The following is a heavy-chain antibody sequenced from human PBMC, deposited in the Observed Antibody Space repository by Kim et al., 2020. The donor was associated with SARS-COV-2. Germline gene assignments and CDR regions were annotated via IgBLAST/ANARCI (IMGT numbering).Heavy chain of an antibody. Sequence: GGSLRLSCAASGFTFDDYAMHWVRQAPGKGLEWVSGISWNSGSIGYADSVKGRFTISRDNAKNSLYLQMNSLRAEDTALYYCAKGMTTVTNVYYYYGMDVWGQGTTVTVSS. CDR3: AKGMTTVTNVYYYYGMDV. V-gene: IGHV3-9*01. CDR2: ISWNSGSI. CDR1: GFTFDDYA. D-gene: IGHD4-17*01. J-gene: IGHJ6*02.